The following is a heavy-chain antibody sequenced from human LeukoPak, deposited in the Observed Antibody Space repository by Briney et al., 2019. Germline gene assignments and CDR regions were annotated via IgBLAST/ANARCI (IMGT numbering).Heavy chain of an antibody. V-gene: IGHV1-69*05. CDR2: IIPIFGTA. CDR1: GGTFSSYA. CDR3: AIFPSGWSDAYFDY. Sequence: VASVKVSCKASGGTFSSYAISWVRQAPGQGLEWMGRIIPIFGTANYAQKFQGRVTITTDESTSTAYMELSSLRSEDTAVYYCAIFPSGWSDAYFDYWGQGTLVTVSS. J-gene: IGHJ4*02. D-gene: IGHD6-19*01.